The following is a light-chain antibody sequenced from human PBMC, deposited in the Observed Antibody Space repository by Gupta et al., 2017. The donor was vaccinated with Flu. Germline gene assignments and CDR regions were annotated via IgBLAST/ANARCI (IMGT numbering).Light chain of an antibody. J-gene: IGLJ1*01. CDR3: QSADSSGTYV. CDR2: KDS. V-gene: IGLV3-25*03. Sequence: GQTARITCSGDAVPKQYAYWYQQKPGQAPVLVIYKDSERPSGIPERFSGSSSGTTVTLTISGVQAEDEADYYCQSADSSGTYVFGTGTKVTVL. CDR1: AVPKQY.